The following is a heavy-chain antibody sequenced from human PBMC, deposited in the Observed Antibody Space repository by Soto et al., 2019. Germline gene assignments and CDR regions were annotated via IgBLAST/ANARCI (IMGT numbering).Heavy chain of an antibody. CDR3: AKENCSGGSCYSLIPAFDI. D-gene: IGHD2-15*01. J-gene: IGHJ3*02. Sequence: GGSLRLSCAASGFTFSSYAMSWVRQAPGKGLEWVSAISGSGGSTYYADSVKGRFTISRDNSKNTLYLQMNSLRAEDTAVYYCAKENCSGGSCYSLIPAFDIWGQGTMVTVSS. V-gene: IGHV3-23*01. CDR2: ISGSGGST. CDR1: GFTFSSYA.